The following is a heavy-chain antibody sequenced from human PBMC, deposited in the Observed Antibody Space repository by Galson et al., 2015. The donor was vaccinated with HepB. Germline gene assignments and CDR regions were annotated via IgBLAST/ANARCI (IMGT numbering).Heavy chain of an antibody. CDR1: GGSISSSSYY. D-gene: IGHD4-17*01. J-gene: IGHJ3*02. Sequence: SETLSLTCTVSGGSISSSSYYWGWIRQPPGKGLEWIGSIYYSGSTYYNPSLKSRVTISVDTSKNQFSLKLSSVTAADTAVYYCARGPLYGDYPAAFDIWGQGTMVTVSS. CDR3: ARGPLYGDYPAAFDI. V-gene: IGHV4-39*01. CDR2: IYYSGST.